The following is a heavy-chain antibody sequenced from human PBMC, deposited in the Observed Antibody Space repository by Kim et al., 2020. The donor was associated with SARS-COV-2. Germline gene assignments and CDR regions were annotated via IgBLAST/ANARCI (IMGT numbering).Heavy chain of an antibody. J-gene: IGHJ4*02. V-gene: IGHV4-38-2*02. CDR1: GYSISSGYY. CDR2: IYHSGST. D-gene: IGHD5-12*01. CDR3: ARGYDTGGFDY. Sequence: SETLSLTCTVSGYSISSGYYWGWIRQPPGKGLEWIGSIYHSGSTYYNPSLKSRVTISVDTSKNQFSLKLSSVTAADTAVYYCARGYDTGGFDYWGQGTLVTVSS.